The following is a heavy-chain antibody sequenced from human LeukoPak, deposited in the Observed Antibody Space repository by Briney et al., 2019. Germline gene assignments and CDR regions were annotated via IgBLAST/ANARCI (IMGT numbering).Heavy chain of an antibody. V-gene: IGHV4-34*01. Sequence: PSETLSLTCAVYGGSFSGYYWSWIRQPPGKGLEWIGEINHSGSTNYNPSLKSRVTISVDTSKNQFSLKLSSVTAADTAVYYCARRYFDWLFEDYWGQGTLVTVSS. CDR2: INHSGST. D-gene: IGHD3-9*01. J-gene: IGHJ4*02. CDR3: ARRYFDWLFEDY. CDR1: GGSFSGYY.